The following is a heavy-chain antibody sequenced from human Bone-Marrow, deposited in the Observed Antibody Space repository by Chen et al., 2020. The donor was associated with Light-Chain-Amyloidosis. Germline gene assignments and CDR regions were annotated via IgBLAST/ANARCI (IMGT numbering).Heavy chain of an antibody. CDR2: IYSGGST. CDR1: GFSVSRRY. CDR3: ATACRDPGYSYGYLNY. D-gene: IGHD5-18*01. V-gene: IGHV3-53*02. Sequence: EVHLVETGGALIQPGGSLRLSCAASGFSVSRRYMSWVRQAPGKGLEWVSLIYSGGSTYYADFVKGRFTISRDSSKNTVYLQMNSLRAEDTALYYCATACRDPGYSYGYLNYWGQGTLVTVSS. J-gene: IGHJ4*02.